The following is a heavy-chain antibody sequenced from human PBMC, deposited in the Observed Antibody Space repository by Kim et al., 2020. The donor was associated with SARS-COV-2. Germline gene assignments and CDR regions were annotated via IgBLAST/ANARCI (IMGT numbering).Heavy chain of an antibody. CDR3: ARYWGNNIWYGLFDY. Sequence: ASVKVSCKTSGYTFTSYAVNWVRQAPGQGLEWMGWINSNTGNPTYAQDFTGRFVFSLDTSGSTAYLQISSLQAEDTAVYYCARYWGNNIWYGLFDYWGQGALVTVSS. CDR1: GYTFTSYA. D-gene: IGHD3-16*01. J-gene: IGHJ4*02. V-gene: IGHV7-4-1*02. CDR2: INSNTGNP.